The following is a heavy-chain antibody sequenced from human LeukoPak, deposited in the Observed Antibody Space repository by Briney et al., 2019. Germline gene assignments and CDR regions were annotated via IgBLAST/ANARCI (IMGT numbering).Heavy chain of an antibody. CDR2: IRGSGADK. CDR3: AKISWDGRGTFD. J-gene: IGHJ4*02. CDR1: GFSFITYS. Sequence: GGPLRLSCAASGFSFITYSMSWVRQAPGKGLEWVSSIRGSGADKYYADSVKGRFSISRDNSQDTLSLQMNSLRAEDTAVYYCAKISWDGRGTFDWGRGTLVTVSS. D-gene: IGHD1/OR15-1a*01. V-gene: IGHV3-23*01.